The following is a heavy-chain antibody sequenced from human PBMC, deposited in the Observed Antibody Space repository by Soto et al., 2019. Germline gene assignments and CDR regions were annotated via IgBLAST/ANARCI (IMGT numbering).Heavy chain of an antibody. Sequence: PSETLPLTCTVSGGSISSGGYYWSWIPQPPGKGLEWIGYIFSSGTTYYNPSLKSRLTMSLDASQNQFSLKLNSLTDAETAVYFCARVPSPFDYYYAMDVWGRGTTVTVSS. J-gene: IGHJ6*02. D-gene: IGHD3-16*01. V-gene: IGHV4-30-4*08. CDR1: GGSISSGGYY. CDR3: ARVPSPFDYYYAMDV. CDR2: IFSSGTT.